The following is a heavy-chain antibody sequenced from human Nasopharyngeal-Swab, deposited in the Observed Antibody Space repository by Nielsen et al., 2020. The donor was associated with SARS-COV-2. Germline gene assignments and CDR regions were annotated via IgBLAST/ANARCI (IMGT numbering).Heavy chain of an antibody. V-gene: IGHV5-10-1*01. Sequence: GGSLRLSCKGSGYSFTGYWISWVRQMPGKGLEWMGRIDPSDSYTNYSPSFQGHVTISADKSISTAYLQWSSLKASDTAMYYCARRDCSSTSCSHYYYYGMDVWGQGTTVTVSS. CDR2: IDPSDSYT. CDR1: GYSFTGYW. D-gene: IGHD2-2*01. CDR3: ARRDCSSTSCSHYYYYGMDV. J-gene: IGHJ6*02.